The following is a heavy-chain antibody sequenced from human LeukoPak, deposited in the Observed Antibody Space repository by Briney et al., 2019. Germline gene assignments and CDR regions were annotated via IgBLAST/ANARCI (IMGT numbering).Heavy chain of an antibody. J-gene: IGHJ3*02. CDR3: ARVLNPTYYDFWSGYVDAFGI. D-gene: IGHD3-3*01. CDR2: ISAYNGNT. Sequence: ASVKVSCKASGYTFTSYGISWVRQAPGQGLEWMGWISAYNGNTNYAQKLQGRVTMTTDTSTSTAYMELRSLRSDDTAVYYCARVLNPTYYDFWSGYVDAFGIWGQGTMVTVSS. CDR1: GYTFTSYG. V-gene: IGHV1-18*01.